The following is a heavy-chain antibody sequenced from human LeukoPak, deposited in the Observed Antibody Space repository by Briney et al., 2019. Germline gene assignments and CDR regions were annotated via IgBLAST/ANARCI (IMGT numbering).Heavy chain of an antibody. Sequence: SETLSLTCTVSGGSISSSSYYWGWIRQPPGKGLEWIGSTYYSGSTYYSPSLKSRVTISVDTSKNQFSLKLSSVTAADTAVYYCARGVGFGELSIGTWFDPWGQGTLVTVSS. D-gene: IGHD3-10*01. CDR1: GGSISSSSYY. V-gene: IGHV4-39*07. CDR3: ARGVGFGELSIGTWFDP. J-gene: IGHJ5*02. CDR2: TYYSGST.